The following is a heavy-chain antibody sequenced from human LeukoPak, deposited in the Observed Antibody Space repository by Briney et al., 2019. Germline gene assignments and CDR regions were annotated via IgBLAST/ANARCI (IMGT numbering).Heavy chain of an antibody. J-gene: IGHJ6*02. Sequence: PGGSLRLSCAASGFTFSSYAMSWVRQAPGKGLEWVSAISGSGGSTYYADSVKGRFTISRDNSKNTLHLQMNSLRAEDTAVYYCAKDRDGTTIPPYYYYYYGMDVWGQGTTVTVSS. D-gene: IGHD3-3*01. CDR1: GFTFSSYA. CDR2: ISGSGGST. CDR3: AKDRDGTTIPPYYYYYYGMDV. V-gene: IGHV3-23*01.